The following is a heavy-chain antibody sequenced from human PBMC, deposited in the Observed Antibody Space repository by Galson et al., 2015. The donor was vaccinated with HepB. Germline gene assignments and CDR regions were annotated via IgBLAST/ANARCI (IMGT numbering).Heavy chain of an antibody. CDR1: GYTFTSYW. V-gene: IGHV5-51*03. CDR3: ASARPFCPGGSCYSVHFNY. D-gene: IGHD2-8*02. J-gene: IGHJ4*03. Sequence: QSGAEVKKPGESLKISCTISGYTFTSYWIGWVRQMPGKGLEWMGVIYPEDSDSRYSPSFDGQVTFSADKSINTAYLQWHSLQASDTGIYYCASARPFCPGGSCYSVHFNYWGQGTTVTVSS. CDR2: IYPEDSDS.